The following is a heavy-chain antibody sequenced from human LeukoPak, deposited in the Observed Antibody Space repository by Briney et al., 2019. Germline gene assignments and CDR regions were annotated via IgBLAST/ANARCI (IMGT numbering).Heavy chain of an antibody. V-gene: IGHV3-43*02. CDR3: AKDIYCSGGSCYSGFDY. CDR1: GFTFDDYA. D-gene: IGHD2-15*01. J-gene: IGHJ4*02. CDR2: ISGDGGST. Sequence: PGGSLRLSCAASGFTFDDYAMHWVRQAPGKGLEWVSLISGDGGSTYYADSVKGRFTISRDNSKNSLYLQMNSLRTEDTALYYCAKDIYCSGGSCYSGFDYWGQGTLVTVSS.